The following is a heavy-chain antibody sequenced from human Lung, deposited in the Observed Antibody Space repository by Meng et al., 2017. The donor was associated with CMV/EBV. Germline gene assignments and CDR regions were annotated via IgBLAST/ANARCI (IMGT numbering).Heavy chain of an antibody. J-gene: IGHJ4*02. Sequence: QITLKESGPTLVKPAQTLTLTYTFSGFSLSTSGVGVGWIRQPPGKALEWLALIYWDDDKRYSPSLKSRLTITKDTSKNQVVLTMTNMDPVDTATYYCAHERRYCGGDCYYDFDYWGQGTLVTVSS. CDR2: IYWDDDK. CDR1: GFSLSTSGVG. V-gene: IGHV2-5*02. CDR3: AHERRYCGGDCYYDFDY. D-gene: IGHD2-21*02.